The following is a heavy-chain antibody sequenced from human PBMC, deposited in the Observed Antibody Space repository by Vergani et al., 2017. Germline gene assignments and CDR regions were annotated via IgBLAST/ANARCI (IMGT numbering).Heavy chain of an antibody. J-gene: IGHJ3*02. CDR3: AKARYQAYDSSGYSLGDAFDI. CDR1: GFTFDDYA. CDR2: ISWNSGSI. D-gene: IGHD3-22*01. V-gene: IGHV3-9*01. Sequence: EVQLVESGGGLVQPGRSLRLSCEASGFTFDDYAMDWVRQAPGKGLEWVSGISWNSGSIGYADSVKGRFTISRDNATNSRYLQMNSLRAEDTALYYSAKARYQAYDSSGYSLGDAFDIWGQGTMVTVSS.